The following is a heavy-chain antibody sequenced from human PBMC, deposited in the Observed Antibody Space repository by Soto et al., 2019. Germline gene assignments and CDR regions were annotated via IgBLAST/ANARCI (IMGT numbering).Heavy chain of an antibody. V-gene: IGHV1-69*13. J-gene: IGHJ6*02. CDR2: IIPIFGTA. Sequence: ASVKVSCKASGGTFSSYAISWVRQAPGQGLEWMGGIIPIFGTANYAQKFQGRVTITADESTSTAYMELSSLRSEDTAVYYCARVDTAMASKYYYHGMDVWGQGTTVTVSS. CDR1: GGTFSSYA. D-gene: IGHD5-18*01. CDR3: ARVDTAMASKYYYHGMDV.